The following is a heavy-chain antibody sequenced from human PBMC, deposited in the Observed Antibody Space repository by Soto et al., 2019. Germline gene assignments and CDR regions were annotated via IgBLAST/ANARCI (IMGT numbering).Heavy chain of an antibody. Sequence: PGGSLRLSWAASEFPFSSYAMSWVRHAPGKGLEWVSAISGSIVITYYADSVKGRFTISRDNSKNTLYLHMNSLRAEDTALYFCASGYCTGITCYNFNYWGQGALVTVSS. D-gene: IGHD2-8*02. CDR2: ISGSIVIT. V-gene: IGHV3-23*01. CDR1: EFPFSSYA. CDR3: ASGYCTGITCYNFNY. J-gene: IGHJ4*02.